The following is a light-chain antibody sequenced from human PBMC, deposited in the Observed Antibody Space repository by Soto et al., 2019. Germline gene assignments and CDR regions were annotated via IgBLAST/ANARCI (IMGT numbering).Light chain of an antibody. Sequence: QSALTQPASVSGSPGQSITISCTGTSSDVGGYNYVSWYQQHPGKAPKLMIYDVSNRPSGVSTRFSGSESGNTASLTISGLQAEDEADYYCSAYTSSSIPDVFGTGTKVTVL. J-gene: IGLJ1*01. CDR1: SSDVGGYNY. CDR2: DVS. V-gene: IGLV2-14*01. CDR3: SAYTSSSIPDV.